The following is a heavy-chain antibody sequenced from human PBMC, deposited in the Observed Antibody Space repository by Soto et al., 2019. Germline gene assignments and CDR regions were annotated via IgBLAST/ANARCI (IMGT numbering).Heavy chain of an antibody. CDR1: GGSISSYY. CDR2: IYYSGST. J-gene: IGHJ4*02. Sequence: PSETLSLTCTVSGGSISSYYWSWIRQPPGKGLEWIGYIYYSGSTNYNPSLKSRVTISVDTSKNQFSLKLSSVTAADTAVYYCARHYRSGGIFDYWGQGTLVTVSS. CDR3: ARHYRSGGIFDY. V-gene: IGHV4-59*08.